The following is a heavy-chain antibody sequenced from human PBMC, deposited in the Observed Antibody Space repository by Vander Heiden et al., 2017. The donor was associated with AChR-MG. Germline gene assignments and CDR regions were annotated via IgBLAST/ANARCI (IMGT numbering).Heavy chain of an antibody. CDR3: ARGYNWNHDY. V-gene: IGHV1-69*06. CDR2: IIPIFVTA. D-gene: IGHD1-20*01. J-gene: IGHJ4*01. CDR1: EGSFSSYA. Sequence: QVQLVKSGAEVKKPGSSMNVSCKASEGSFSSYAISWWRQAPGQGLEWMGKIIPIFVTANHAQKFHGRVTITADKSTSTAYMELSSLRSEDTAVYYCARGYNWNHDYWGHGTLVTVSS.